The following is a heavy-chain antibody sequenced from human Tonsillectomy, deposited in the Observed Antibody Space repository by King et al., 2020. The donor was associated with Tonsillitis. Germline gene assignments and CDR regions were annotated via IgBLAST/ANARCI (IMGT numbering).Heavy chain of an antibody. J-gene: IGHJ4*02. CDR3: AIDFGAAAMAGVYFDY. CDR2: IYSGGST. V-gene: IGHV3-66*01. CDR1: GFIVSSNY. D-gene: IGHD3-10*01. Sequence: VQLVESGGGLVQPGGSLRLSCAVSGFIVSSNYMSWVRQAPGKGLEWVSVIYSGGSTYYADSVKGRFTISRDNSKNTMYLQINSLRAETTAVYYCAIDFGAAAMAGVYFDYWGQGNLVTVSS.